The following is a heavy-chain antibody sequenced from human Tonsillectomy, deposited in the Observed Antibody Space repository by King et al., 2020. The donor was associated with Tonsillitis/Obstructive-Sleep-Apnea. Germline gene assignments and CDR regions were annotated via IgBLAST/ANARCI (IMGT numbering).Heavy chain of an antibody. V-gene: IGHV3-53*01. J-gene: IGHJ4*02. CDR2: IYSGGYT. Sequence: VQLVESGGGLIQPGGSLRLSCAASGFTVSSNYMSWVRQAPGKGLEWVSVIYSGGYTYYADSVKGRFTISRDSSKNTLYLQMNSLRAEDTAVYYCARDRKEMATNYYFYYWGQGTLVTVSS. D-gene: IGHD5-24*01. CDR1: GFTVSSNY. CDR3: ARDRKEMATNYYFYY.